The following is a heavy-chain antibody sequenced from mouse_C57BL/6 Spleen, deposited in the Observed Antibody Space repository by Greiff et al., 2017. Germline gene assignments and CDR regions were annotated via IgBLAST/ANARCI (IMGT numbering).Heavy chain of an antibody. Sequence: QVQLQQSGAELAKPGASVKLSCKASGYTFTSYWMHWVKQRPGPGLEWIGYINPSSGYTKYNQKFKDQATLTADKSSSTASMQVSSLAYENSAVYYWARWGSSDPSYYAMDYWGQGTSVTVAS. CDR1: GYTFTSYW. CDR3: ARWGSSDPSYYAMDY. CDR2: INPSSGYT. J-gene: IGHJ4*01. V-gene: IGHV1-7*01. D-gene: IGHD3-2*02.